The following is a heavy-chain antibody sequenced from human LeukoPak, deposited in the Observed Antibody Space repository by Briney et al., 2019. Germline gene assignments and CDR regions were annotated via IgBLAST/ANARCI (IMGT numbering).Heavy chain of an antibody. D-gene: IGHD3-22*01. CDR3: ARVDSAGAIYDSSGYYFGY. J-gene: IGHJ4*02. Sequence: GGSLRLSCAASGFTFSSYAMSWVRQAPGKGLEWVSAISGSGGSTYYADSVKGRFTISRDNSKNTLYLQMNSLRAEDTAVYYCARVDSAGAIYDSSGYYFGYWGQGTLVTVSS. CDR2: ISGSGGST. V-gene: IGHV3-23*01. CDR1: GFTFSSYA.